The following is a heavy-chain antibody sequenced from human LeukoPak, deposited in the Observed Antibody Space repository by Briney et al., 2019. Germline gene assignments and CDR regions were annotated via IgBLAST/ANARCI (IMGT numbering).Heavy chain of an antibody. CDR3: ARENPVGATYC. V-gene: IGHV1-2*02. CDR2: INPNSGGT. Sequence: ASVKVSFKASGYTFTGYYMHWVRQAPGQGLEWMGWINPNSGGTYYAQRFQGRVTMTRDTSISTAYMELSRLRSDDTAVYYCARENPVGATYCWGQGTLVTVSS. CDR1: GYTFTGYY. D-gene: IGHD1-26*01. J-gene: IGHJ4*02.